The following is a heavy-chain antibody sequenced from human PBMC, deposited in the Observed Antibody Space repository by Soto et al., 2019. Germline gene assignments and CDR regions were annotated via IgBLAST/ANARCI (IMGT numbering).Heavy chain of an antibody. J-gene: IGHJ1*01. CDR3: AIDPRAYCGGDCYLIEYFQH. D-gene: IGHD2-21*01. Sequence: GGSLRLSCAASGFTFSSYGMHWVRQAPGKGLEWVAVISYDGSNKYYADSVKGRFTISRDNSKNTLYLQMNSLRAEDTAVYYCAIDPRAYCGGDCYLIEYFQHWGQGTLVTVSS. CDR2: ISYDGSNK. V-gene: IGHV3-30*03. CDR1: GFTFSSYG.